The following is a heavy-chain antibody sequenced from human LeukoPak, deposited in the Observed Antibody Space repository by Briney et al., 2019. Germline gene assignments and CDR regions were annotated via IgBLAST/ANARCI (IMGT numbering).Heavy chain of an antibody. D-gene: IGHD6-13*01. CDR1: GFTFSSYA. Sequence: GGSLRLSCAASGFTFSSYAMSWVRQAPGKGLEWVSAISGSGGSTYYADSVKGRFTIPRDSSKNTLYLQMNSLRAEDTAVYYCARGSGVIAAAAYFDYWGQGTLVTVSS. CDR3: ARGSGVIAAAAYFDY. V-gene: IGHV3-23*01. J-gene: IGHJ4*02. CDR2: ISGSGGST.